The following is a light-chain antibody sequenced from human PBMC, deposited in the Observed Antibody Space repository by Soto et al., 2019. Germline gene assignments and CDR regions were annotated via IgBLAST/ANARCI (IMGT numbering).Light chain of an antibody. CDR1: QSISSW. V-gene: IGKV1-5*03. CDR3: QQYNSYWM. J-gene: IGKJ1*01. CDR2: KAS. Sequence: DIQMTQSPSTLSASVGDRVTITCRASQSISSWLAWYQQKPGKAPKLLIYKASSLESGVPSSFSGSGSGTEFTLTISGLQPDDFATYYCQQYNSYWMFGQGTKVEIK.